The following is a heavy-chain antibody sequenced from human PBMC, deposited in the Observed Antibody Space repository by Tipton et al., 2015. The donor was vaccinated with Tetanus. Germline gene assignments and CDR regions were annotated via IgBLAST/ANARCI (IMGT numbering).Heavy chain of an antibody. D-gene: IGHD6-6*01. J-gene: IGHJ3*02. CDR2: IYYSGST. V-gene: IGHV4-59*12. Sequence: LRLSCTVSGGSISSYYWSWIRQPPGKGLEWIGYIYYSGSTNYNPSLKSRVTTSVDTSKNQFSLKLSSVTAADTAVYYCARDHTRYSGSSVATFDIWGQGTMVTVSS. CDR3: ARDHTRYSGSSVATFDI. CDR1: GGSISSYY.